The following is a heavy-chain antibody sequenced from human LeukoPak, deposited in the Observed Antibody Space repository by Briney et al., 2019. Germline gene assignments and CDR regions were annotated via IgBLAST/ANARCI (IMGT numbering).Heavy chain of an antibody. CDR3: AKETSSSFDC. Sequence: GGSLRLSCAASGFTFSSYGMHSVRQAPGKGLEWVAFIRYDGSNKYYADSVKGRFTISRDNSKNTLYLQMNSLRAEDTAVYYCAKETSSSFDCWGQGTLVTVSS. D-gene: IGHD6-13*01. J-gene: IGHJ4*02. CDR2: IRYDGSNK. CDR1: GFTFSSYG. V-gene: IGHV3-30*02.